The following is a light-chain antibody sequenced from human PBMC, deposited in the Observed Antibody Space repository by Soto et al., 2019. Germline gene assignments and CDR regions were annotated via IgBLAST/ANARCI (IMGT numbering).Light chain of an antibody. CDR1: QGIRSD. Sequence: DIQMTQSPSSLSTSVGDRVTITCRASQGIRSDLGWYQQKPGKAPKRLIHGASSLQSGVPSRFSGSGSGTEFTLTISSLQPEDFATYYCLQHNSYPWTFGQGTKVEIK. CDR2: GAS. J-gene: IGKJ1*01. V-gene: IGKV1-17*01. CDR3: LQHNSYPWT.